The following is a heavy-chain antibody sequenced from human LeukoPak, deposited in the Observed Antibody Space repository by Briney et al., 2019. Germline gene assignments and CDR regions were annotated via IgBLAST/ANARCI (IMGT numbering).Heavy chain of an antibody. Sequence: SETLSLTCAVYGGSFSGYYWSWIRQPPGKGLVWIGEINHSGSTNYNPSLKSRVTISVDTSKNQFSLKLSSVTAADTAVYYCARRRLVEYGMDVWGQGTTVTVSS. J-gene: IGHJ6*02. CDR1: GGSFSGYY. CDR2: INHSGST. V-gene: IGHV4-34*01. CDR3: ARRRLVEYGMDV. D-gene: IGHD2-8*02.